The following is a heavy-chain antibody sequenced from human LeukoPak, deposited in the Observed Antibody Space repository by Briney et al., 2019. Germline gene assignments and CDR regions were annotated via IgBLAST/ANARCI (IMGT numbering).Heavy chain of an antibody. D-gene: IGHD4/OR15-4a*01. CDR3: AKPPNYGAYYYGMDV. J-gene: IGHJ6*04. CDR1: GFTFTNYD. CDR2: ISYNGGST. V-gene: IGHV3-23*01. Sequence: GGSLRLSCAACGFTFTNYDMSWDRQAPGKGLDWVSAISYNGGSTYYSDSVKGRFTISRGNSKNTVYLQMNSLRAEDTAVYYCAKPPNYGAYYYGMDVWGKGATVTVSS.